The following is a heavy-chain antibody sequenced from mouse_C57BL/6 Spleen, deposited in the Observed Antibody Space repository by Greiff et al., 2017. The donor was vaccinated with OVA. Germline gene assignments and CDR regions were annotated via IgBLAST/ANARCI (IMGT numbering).Heavy chain of an antibody. CDR1: GYAFSSSW. CDR2: IYPGDGDT. Sequence: VQGVESGPELVKPGASVKISCKASGYAFSSSWMNWVKQRPGKGLEWIGRIYPGDGDTNYNGKFKGKATLTADKSSSTAYMQLSSLTSEDSAVYFCARLSSSYFDYWGQGTTLTVSS. V-gene: IGHV1-82*01. J-gene: IGHJ2*01. D-gene: IGHD1-1*01. CDR3: ARLSSSYFDY.